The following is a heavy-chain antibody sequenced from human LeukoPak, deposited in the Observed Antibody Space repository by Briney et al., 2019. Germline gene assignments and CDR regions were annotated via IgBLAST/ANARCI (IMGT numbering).Heavy chain of an antibody. CDR3: VRERFHGSGAPKFDF. CDR2: IKQDGSEK. Sequence: GGSLRLSCAASGFTFSSYWMSWVRQAPGKGLEWVANIKQDGSEKYYVDSVKGRFTISRDNAKNSLYLQMNSLRVEDTAVYYCVRERFHGSGAPKFDFWGRGTLLTVSS. J-gene: IGHJ4*02. V-gene: IGHV3-7*01. CDR1: GFTFSSYW. D-gene: IGHD3-10*01.